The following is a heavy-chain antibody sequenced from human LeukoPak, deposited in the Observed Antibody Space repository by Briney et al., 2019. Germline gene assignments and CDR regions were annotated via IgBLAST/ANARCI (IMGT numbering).Heavy chain of an antibody. CDR1: GFTFSDYY. D-gene: IGHD3-10*01. Sequence: GGSLRLSCAASGFTFSDYYMSWIRQAPGKGLEWVSYISSSSSYKNYADSVKGRFTISRDNAKNSLYLQMNGLRAEDTAVYYCARGRSITLLRGVAMSDGFDIWGQGAMVTVSS. J-gene: IGHJ3*02. V-gene: IGHV3-11*06. CDR3: ARGRSITLLRGVAMSDGFDI. CDR2: ISSSSSYK.